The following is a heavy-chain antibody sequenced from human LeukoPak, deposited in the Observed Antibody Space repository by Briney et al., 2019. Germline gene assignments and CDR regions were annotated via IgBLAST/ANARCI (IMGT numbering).Heavy chain of an antibody. CDR3: ARGVVWSWFDP. CDR2: VYYSGST. V-gene: IGHV4-59*01. D-gene: IGHD2-21*01. Sequence: SETLSLTCAVYGGSFSGYYWSWIRQPPGKGLEWIGYVYYSGSTNYNPSLKSRVTISVDTSKNQFSVRLSSVTAADTAVYYCARGVVWSWFDPWGQGTLVTVSS. CDR1: GGSFSGYY. J-gene: IGHJ5*02.